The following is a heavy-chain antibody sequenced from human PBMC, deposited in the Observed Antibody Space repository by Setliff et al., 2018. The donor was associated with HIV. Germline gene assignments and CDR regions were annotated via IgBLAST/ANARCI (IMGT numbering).Heavy chain of an antibody. Sequence: PGGSLRLSCAASGFTFSDYAMNWVRQPPGKGLEWVSAISDSCGATENADYVKGRFTISKDNSKKMLYLQMNNLRAEDTAVYYCAKCGCTYWHNFFDPWGQGTLVTVSS. CDR3: AKCGCTYWHNFFDP. D-gene: IGHD2-8*01. CDR2: ISDSCGAT. V-gene: IGHV3-23*01. CDR1: GFTFSDYA. J-gene: IGHJ5*02.